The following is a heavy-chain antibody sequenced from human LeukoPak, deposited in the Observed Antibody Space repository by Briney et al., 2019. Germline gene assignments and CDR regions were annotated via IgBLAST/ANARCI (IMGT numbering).Heavy chain of an antibody. CDR2: IYHSGST. CDR3: ARDLGDYWSGFRSYFFDY. CDR1: GDSINSSKW. Sequence: PSETLSLTCAVSGDSINSSKWWNWVRQPPGQGLEWIAEIYHSGSTYYNASLKSRVRISVDTSKNQFSLKLSSVTAADTAVYYCARDLGDYWSGFRSYFFDYWGQGTLVTVSS. V-gene: IGHV4-4*02. D-gene: IGHD3-3*01. J-gene: IGHJ4*02.